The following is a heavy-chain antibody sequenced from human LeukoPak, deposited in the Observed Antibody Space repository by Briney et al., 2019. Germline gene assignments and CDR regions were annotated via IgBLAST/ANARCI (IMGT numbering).Heavy chain of an antibody. CDR2: IYTSGST. V-gene: IGHV4-4*07. D-gene: IGHD1-26*01. CDR1: GGSISSYY. J-gene: IGHJ5*02. CDR3: ARDSIVGATRRGGWFDP. Sequence: SETLSLTCTVSGGSISSYYWSWIRQPAGKGLEWIGRIYTSGSTNYNPSLKSRVTMSVDTSKNQFSLKLSSVTAADTAVYYCARDSIVGATRRGGWFDPWSQGTLVTVSS.